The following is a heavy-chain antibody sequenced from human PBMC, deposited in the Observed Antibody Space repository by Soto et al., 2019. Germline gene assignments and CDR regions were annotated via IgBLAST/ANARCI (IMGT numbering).Heavy chain of an antibody. V-gene: IGHV4-59*01. J-gene: IGHJ4*02. Sequence: SETLSLTCRVSGGSISNDYWTWIRQPPGKGLEWIGYIYKGGSINYNPSLKSRVTISVDTSNNQFSLKLSSVTAADTAVYYCARSWRYRFDYWGQRTLVIASX. CDR2: IYKGGSI. D-gene: IGHD2-2*02. CDR1: GGSISNDY. CDR3: ARSWRYRFDY.